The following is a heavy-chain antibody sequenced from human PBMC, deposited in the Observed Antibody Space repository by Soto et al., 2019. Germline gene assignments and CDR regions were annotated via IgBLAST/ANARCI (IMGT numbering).Heavy chain of an antibody. CDR3: ARDPYSGYDQGNWFDP. CDR1: GFTFSSYG. CDR2: IWYDGSNK. D-gene: IGHD5-12*01. J-gene: IGHJ5*02. Sequence: GSLRLSCAASGFTFSSYGMHWVRQAPGKGLEWVAVIWYDGSNKYYADSVKGRFTISRDNSKNTLYLQMNSLRAEDTAVYYCARDPYSGYDQGNWFDPWGQGTLVTVSS. V-gene: IGHV3-33*01.